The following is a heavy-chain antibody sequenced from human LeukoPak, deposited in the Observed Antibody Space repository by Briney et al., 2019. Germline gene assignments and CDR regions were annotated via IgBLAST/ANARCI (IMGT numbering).Heavy chain of an antibody. Sequence: ASVTVSCTASGFTFTSYYMDWVRQAPGQGLEWMGKINPSGGSTKYAQKFQGRVTMTRDTSTSTVYMEMSSLRSEDTAVYYCARGRSSWYFDLWGRGTLVTVSS. CDR2: INPSGGST. CDR3: ARGRSSWYFDL. J-gene: IGHJ2*01. D-gene: IGHD5/OR15-5a*01. V-gene: IGHV1-46*01. CDR1: GFTFTSYY.